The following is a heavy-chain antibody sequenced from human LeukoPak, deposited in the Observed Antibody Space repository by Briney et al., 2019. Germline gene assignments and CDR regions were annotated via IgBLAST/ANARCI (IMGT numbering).Heavy chain of an antibody. V-gene: IGHV1-69*06. CDR1: GGTFSSYA. D-gene: IGHD3-3*01. Sequence: SVKVSCKASGGTFSSYAISWVRQAPGQGLDWMGGIIPIFGTANYAQKFQGRVTITADKSTSTAHMELSSLRSEDTAVYYCARHCQECPDDYWGQGTLVTVSS. CDR2: IIPIFGTA. CDR3: ARHCQECPDDY. J-gene: IGHJ4*02.